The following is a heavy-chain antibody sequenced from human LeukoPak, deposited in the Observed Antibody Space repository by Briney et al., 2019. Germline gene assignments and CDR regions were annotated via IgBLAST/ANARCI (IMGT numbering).Heavy chain of an antibody. CDR1: GFTFSSYA. CDR2: ISSNGGST. CDR3: ARTAASIPLYYFDY. Sequence: GGTLRLSCAASGFTFSSYAMHWVRQAPGKGLEYVSAISSNGGSTYYANSVKGRFTISRDNSKNTLYLQMGSLRAEDMAVYYCARTAASIPLYYFDYWGQGTLVTVSS. J-gene: IGHJ4*02. V-gene: IGHV3-64*01. D-gene: IGHD5-18*01.